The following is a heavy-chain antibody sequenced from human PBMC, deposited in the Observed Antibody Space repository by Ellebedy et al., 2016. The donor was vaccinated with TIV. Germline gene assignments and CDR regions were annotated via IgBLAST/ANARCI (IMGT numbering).Heavy chain of an antibody. D-gene: IGHD4-17*01. Sequence: GGSLRLSCSASGFSFQSYWMSWVRQAPGKGLEWVANIYQDGSVQYYLDSVKGRFTISRDNASNSLFLQMNSLRAGDTAVYYCARRGSYGDYAVQVNSWFDRWGRGTLVTVSS. CDR3: ARRGSYGDYAVQVNSWFDR. J-gene: IGHJ5*02. V-gene: IGHV3-7*01. CDR1: GFSFQSYW. CDR2: IYQDGSVQ.